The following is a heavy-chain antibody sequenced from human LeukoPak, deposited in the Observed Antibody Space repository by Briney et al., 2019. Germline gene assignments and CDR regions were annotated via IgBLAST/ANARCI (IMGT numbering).Heavy chain of an antibody. D-gene: IGHD2-2*01. CDR2: INHSGST. J-gene: IGHJ5*02. V-gene: IGHV4-34*01. Sequence: SETLSLTCAVYGGSFSVYYWSWIRQPPGKGLEWIGEINHSGSTNYNPSLKSRVTISVDTSNNHFSLKLSSVTAADTAVYYCARLVPTLYCSSTSCWGGWFDPWGQGTLVTVST. CDR3: ARLVPTLYCSSTSCWGGWFDP. CDR1: GGSFSVYY.